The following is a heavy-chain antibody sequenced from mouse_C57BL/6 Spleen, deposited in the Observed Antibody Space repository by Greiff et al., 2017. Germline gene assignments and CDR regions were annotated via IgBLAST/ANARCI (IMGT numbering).Heavy chain of an antibody. CDR2: ISSGSSTI. CDR3: ARTLWDNYYAMDY. D-gene: IGHD1-1*02. V-gene: IGHV5-17*01. Sequence: EVMLVESGGGLVKPGGSLKLSCAASGFTFSDYGMHWVRQALEKGLEWVAYISSGSSTIYYADTVKGRFTISRDNAKNTLFLQMTSLRSEYTAMYYCARTLWDNYYAMDYWGQGTSVTVSS. CDR1: GFTFSDYG. J-gene: IGHJ4*01.